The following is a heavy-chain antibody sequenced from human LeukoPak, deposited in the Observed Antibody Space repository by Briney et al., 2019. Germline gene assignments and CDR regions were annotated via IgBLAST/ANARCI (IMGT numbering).Heavy chain of an antibody. D-gene: IGHD6-13*01. Sequence: PGGSLRLSCAASGFSFSSFGIHWVRQAPGKGLEWVAFIRYDGNPRYYADSVKGRFSISRDNSKNTLYLQMNSLRVEDTAVYYCARGGSSSWDYFDYWGQGTRVTVSS. CDR2: IRYDGNPR. CDR1: GFSFSSFG. CDR3: ARGGSSSWDYFDY. V-gene: IGHV3-30*02. J-gene: IGHJ4*02.